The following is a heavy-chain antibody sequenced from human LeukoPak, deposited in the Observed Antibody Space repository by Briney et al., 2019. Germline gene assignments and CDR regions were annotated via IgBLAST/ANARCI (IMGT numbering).Heavy chain of an antibody. CDR2: IRYDGSNK. CDR1: GFTFSSYG. D-gene: IGHD3-10*01. Sequence: GGSLRLSCVASGFTFSSYGMHWVRQAPGKGLEWVSFIRYDGSNKYYADSVKGRLTISRDNSKNTLYLQMNSLRAEDTAVYYCARVVRGVIDYFDYWGQGTLVTVSS. J-gene: IGHJ4*02. CDR3: ARVVRGVIDYFDY. V-gene: IGHV3-30*02.